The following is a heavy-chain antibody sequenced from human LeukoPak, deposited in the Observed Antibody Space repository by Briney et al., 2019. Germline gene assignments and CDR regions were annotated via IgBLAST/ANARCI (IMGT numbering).Heavy chain of an antibody. Sequence: GGSLRLPCAASGFTFSSYEMNWVRQAPGKGLEWVSHISSSGSTIYYADSLKGRFTISRDNAKNSLYLQMNSLRAEDTALYYCARNILFAFDIWGQGTMVTVSS. CDR3: ARNILFAFDI. CDR2: ISSSGSTI. CDR1: GFTFSSYE. J-gene: IGHJ3*02. V-gene: IGHV3-48*03.